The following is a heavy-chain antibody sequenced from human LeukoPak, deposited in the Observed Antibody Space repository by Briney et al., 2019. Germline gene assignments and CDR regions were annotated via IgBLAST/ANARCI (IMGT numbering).Heavy chain of an antibody. CDR2: IYSGGST. CDR1: GFTVSSNY. CDR3: ARESYYYGSGSYSAFDY. Sequence: GGSLRLSCAASGFTVSSNYMSWVRQAPGKGLEWVSVIYSGGSTYYADPVKGRFTISRDSSKNTLYLQMNSLRAEDTAVYYCARESYYYGSGSYSAFDYWGQGTLVTVSS. J-gene: IGHJ4*02. D-gene: IGHD3-10*01. V-gene: IGHV3-66*01.